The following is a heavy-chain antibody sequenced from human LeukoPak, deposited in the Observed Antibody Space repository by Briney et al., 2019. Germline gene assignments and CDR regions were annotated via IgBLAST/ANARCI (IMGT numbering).Heavy chain of an antibody. CDR2: IYHSGST. V-gene: IGHV4-38-2*01. CDR1: GYSISSGYY. D-gene: IGHD5-12*01. Sequence: SETLSLTCAVSGYSISSGYYWGWIRQPPGKGLEWIGSIYHSGSTYYNPSLKSRVTISVDTSKNQFSLKLSSVTAADTAVYYCARADSGYDFYYYYYYMDVWGKGTTVTVSS. CDR3: ARADSGYDFYYYYYYMDV. J-gene: IGHJ6*03.